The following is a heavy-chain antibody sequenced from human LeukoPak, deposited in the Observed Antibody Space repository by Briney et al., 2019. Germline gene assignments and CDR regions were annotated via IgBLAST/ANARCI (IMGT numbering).Heavy chain of an antibody. Sequence: GGSLRLSCAASGFTFSSYWMHWVRQAPGKGPVWVSRINSDGSRTMYADSVKGRFTISRDNAKNTLYLQMNSLRAEETAVYYCARESYDRSGNYPRDFDSWGQGTLVTVSS. CDR3: ARESYDRSGNYPRDFDS. V-gene: IGHV3-74*03. CDR1: GFTFSSYW. D-gene: IGHD3-22*01. J-gene: IGHJ4*02. CDR2: INSDGSRT.